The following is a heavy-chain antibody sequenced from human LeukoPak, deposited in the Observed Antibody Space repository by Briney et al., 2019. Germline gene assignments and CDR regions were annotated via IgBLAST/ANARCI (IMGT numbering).Heavy chain of an antibody. CDR1: GFTFSSYA. J-gene: IGHJ4*02. D-gene: IGHD1-26*01. CDR3: ARDPTNLVGAYFDY. V-gene: IGHV3-30-3*01. Sequence: GGSLRLSCAASGFTFSSYAMHWVRQAPGKGLEWVAVISYDGSNKYYADSVKGRFTISRDNSKNTLYLQMNSLRAEGTAVYYCARDPTNLVGAYFDYWGQGTLVTVSS. CDR2: ISYDGSNK.